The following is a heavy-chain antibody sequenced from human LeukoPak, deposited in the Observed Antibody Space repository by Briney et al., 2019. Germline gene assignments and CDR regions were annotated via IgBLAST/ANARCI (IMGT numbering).Heavy chain of an antibody. V-gene: IGHV3-30*02. J-gene: IGHJ4*02. CDR3: AKDLWFGELLSRGYFDY. CDR2: IRYDGSNK. D-gene: IGHD3-10*01. CDR1: GFTFSSYG. Sequence: GGSLRLSCAASGFTFSSYGMHWVRQAPGKGLEWVAFIRYDGSNKYYADSVKGRFTISRDNSKNTLYLQMNSLRAEDTAVYYCAKDLWFGELLSRGYFDYWGQGTLVTVSS.